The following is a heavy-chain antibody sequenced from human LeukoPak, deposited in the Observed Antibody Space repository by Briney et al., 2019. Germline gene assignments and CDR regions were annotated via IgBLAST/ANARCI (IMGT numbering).Heavy chain of an antibody. D-gene: IGHD1-26*01. CDR2: TYPGDSNA. J-gene: IGHJ4*02. Sequence: GESLKISCRTSGFSFTSYYIGWVRQMPGKGLEWMGITYPGDSNARYGPSFQGQVTMSVDKSISTAYLQWSSLRASDTAMYYCAREGSYTGSDTHDHWGQGTLVTVSS. CDR1: GFSFTSYY. V-gene: IGHV5-51*01. CDR3: AREGSYTGSDTHDH.